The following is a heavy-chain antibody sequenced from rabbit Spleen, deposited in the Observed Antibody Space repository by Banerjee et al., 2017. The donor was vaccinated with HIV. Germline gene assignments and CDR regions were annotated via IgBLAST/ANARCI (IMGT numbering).Heavy chain of an antibody. CDR2: ISGSSSGFT. J-gene: IGHJ3*01. CDR3: ARDTGSSFSSYSMAL. CDR1: GFSFSDRDV. V-gene: IGHV1S45*01. Sequence: QEQLVESGGGLVKPEGSLRLTCKASGFSFSDRDVMCWVRQAPGKGLEWIACISGSSSGFTYSAPWAKGRFTCSKTSSPTVTLQMTSLTFADTATYFCARDTGSSFSSYSMALWGQATLVTDS. D-gene: IGHD8-1*01.